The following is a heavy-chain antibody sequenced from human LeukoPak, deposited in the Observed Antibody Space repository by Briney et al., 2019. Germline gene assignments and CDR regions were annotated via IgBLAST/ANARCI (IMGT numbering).Heavy chain of an antibody. CDR1: GGTFSSYA. V-gene: IGHV1-69*05. CDR2: VIPIFGTA. D-gene: IGHD3-10*01. Sequence: SVKVSCKAPGGTFSSYALRWLRQAPGQGLEWMGRVIPIFGTANYAQKFQGRVTITTDESTSTAYMELSSLRSEDTAVYYCARDSRMVRGVMNAFDYWGQGTLVTVSS. J-gene: IGHJ4*02. CDR3: ARDSRMVRGVMNAFDY.